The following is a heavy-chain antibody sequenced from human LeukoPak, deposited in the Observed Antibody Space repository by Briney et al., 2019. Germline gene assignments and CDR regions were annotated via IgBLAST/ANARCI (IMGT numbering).Heavy chain of an antibody. D-gene: IGHD3-22*01. CDR3: ATLGYHLDP. CDR2: ISSSYTHT. Sequence: GGSLRLSCLASGFAFSAYEMNWVRQAPGRGLEWVSYISSSYTHTYYAASVRGRFTIFRDNAKNSLYLQMNSLRAEDTALYYCATLGYHLDPWGQGTLVTVSS. J-gene: IGHJ5*02. V-gene: IGHV3-48*03. CDR1: GFAFSAYE.